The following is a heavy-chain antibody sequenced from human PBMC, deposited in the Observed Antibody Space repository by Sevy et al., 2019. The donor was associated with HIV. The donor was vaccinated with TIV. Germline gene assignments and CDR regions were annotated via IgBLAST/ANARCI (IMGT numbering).Heavy chain of an antibody. Sequence: ASVKVSCNASGGTFNNYAFSWVRQAPGQGLEWVGGIIPILGTINYAQKFQGRVTITEDTSTDTAYMELSSLRSEDTAVYYCATAWGVPAAILNYYYYGMDVWGQGTTVTVSS. CDR2: IIPILGTI. V-gene: IGHV1-69*06. D-gene: IGHD2-2*01. CDR3: ATAWGVPAAILNYYYYGMDV. CDR1: GGTFNNYA. J-gene: IGHJ6*02.